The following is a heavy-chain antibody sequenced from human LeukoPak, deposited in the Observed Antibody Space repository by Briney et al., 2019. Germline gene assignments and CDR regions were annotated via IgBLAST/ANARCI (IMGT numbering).Heavy chain of an antibody. V-gene: IGHV3-20*04. J-gene: IGHJ4*02. CDR3: ARQGGFKVAHY. CDR2: INWNGIST. D-gene: IGHD3-16*01. Sequence: GGSLRLSCAASGFTFDDYGMSWVRQAPGKGLEWVSGINWNGISTHYADSVKGRFTISRDNAKNTLYLQMNSLRAEDTAVYYCARQGGFKVAHYWGQGTLVTVSS. CDR1: GFTFDDYG.